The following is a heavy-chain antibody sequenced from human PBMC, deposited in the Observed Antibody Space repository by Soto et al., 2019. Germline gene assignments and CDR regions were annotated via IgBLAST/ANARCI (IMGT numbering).Heavy chain of an antibody. V-gene: IGHV4-39*01. CDR3: ARLLTAIRKDLDY. J-gene: IGHJ4*02. CDR1: GGSISSSSYY. CDR2: IYYSGST. D-gene: IGHD2-21*02. Sequence: PSETLSLTCTVSGGSISSSSYYWGWIRQPPGKGLEWIGSIYYSGSTYYNPSLKSRVTISVDTSKNQFSLKLSSVTAADTAVYYCARLLTAIRKDLDYWGQGTLVTVSS.